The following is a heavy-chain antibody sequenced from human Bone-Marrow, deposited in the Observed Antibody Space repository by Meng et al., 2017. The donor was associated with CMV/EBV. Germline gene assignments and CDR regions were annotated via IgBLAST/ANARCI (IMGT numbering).Heavy chain of an antibody. D-gene: IGHD2-2*01. CDR3: ASKTLGYCSVTRCDAFDI. J-gene: IGHJ3*02. V-gene: IGHV1-18*01. CDR2: ISGFNADT. CDR1: GYTFMSYG. Sequence: ASVKVSCKASGYTFMSYGISWVRQAPGQGLEWLGWISGFNADTNFAQKFRGRVTVTIDTSTNTAYMELRSLRSDDTAVYYCASKTLGYCSVTRCDAFDIWGQGTMVTVSS.